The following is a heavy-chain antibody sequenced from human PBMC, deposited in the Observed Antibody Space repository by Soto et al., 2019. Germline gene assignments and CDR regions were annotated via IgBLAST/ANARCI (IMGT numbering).Heavy chain of an antibody. CDR1: GYTFTGYF. Sequence: ASVKVSCKAFGYTFTGYFVHWVRQAPGQGLEWMGWMNPKSGNTDYAQNFQGRVTMTRNTSISTAYMELSSLRSEDTAVYYCARGGVFFFAAPTNPFDYWGQGTLVTVSS. J-gene: IGHJ4*02. V-gene: IGHV1-8*02. CDR3: ARGGVFFFAAPTNPFDY. CDR2: MNPKSGNT. D-gene: IGHD3-10*01.